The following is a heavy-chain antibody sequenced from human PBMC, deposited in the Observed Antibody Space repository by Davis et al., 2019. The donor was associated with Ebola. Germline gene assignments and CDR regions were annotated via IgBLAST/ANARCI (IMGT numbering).Heavy chain of an antibody. V-gene: IGHV4-39*07. Sequence: SETLSLTCTVSGGSISSSSYYWGWIRQPPGKGLEWIGSIYYSGSTNYNPSLKSRVTISVDTSKNQFSLKLSSVTAADTAVYYCARGRGYVWGSYRFGYWGQGTLVTVSS. CDR3: ARGRGYVWGSYRFGY. J-gene: IGHJ4*02. CDR1: GGSISSSSYY. CDR2: IYYSGST. D-gene: IGHD3-16*02.